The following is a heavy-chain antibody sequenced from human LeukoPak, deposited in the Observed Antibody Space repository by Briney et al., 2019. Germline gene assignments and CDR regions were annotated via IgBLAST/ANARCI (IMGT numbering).Heavy chain of an antibody. D-gene: IGHD1-26*01. J-gene: IGHJ4*02. CDR1: GFTFSNYA. CDR3: ARRGYHDYSGFDY. V-gene: IGHV3-21*01. CDR2: ISGSSTDI. Sequence: GGSLRLSCAASGFTFSNYAMNWVRQAPGKGLEWVSSISGSSTDIYYADSVKGRFTISRDNAKNSLYLQMKSLRAEDTALYYCARRGYHDYSGFDYWGQGTLVTVSS.